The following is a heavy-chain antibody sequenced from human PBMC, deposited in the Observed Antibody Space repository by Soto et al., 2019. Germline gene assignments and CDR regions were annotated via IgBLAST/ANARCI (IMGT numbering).Heavy chain of an antibody. V-gene: IGHV4-34*01. J-gene: IGHJ6*02. Sequence: TMCLTCAFYGGSFSGYYWNWVRQPPGKGLEWIGEINHSGSTNYNASLKSRVTISLDTSNNQFSLKLTSVTAADTAVYYCSRGLTIPARHGYSYYYGMDVWCQGPTVT. CDR1: GGSFSGYY. CDR3: SRGLTIPARHGYSYYYGMDV. D-gene: IGHD6-6*01. CDR2: INHSGST.